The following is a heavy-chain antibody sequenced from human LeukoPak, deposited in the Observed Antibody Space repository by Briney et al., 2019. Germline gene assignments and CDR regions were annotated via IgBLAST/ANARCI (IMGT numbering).Heavy chain of an antibody. D-gene: IGHD6-19*01. CDR1: GFTFSSYA. J-gene: IGHJ4*02. CDR2: ISYDGSNK. V-gene: IGHV3-30*04. CDR3: ARDRGYSSAPDY. Sequence: PGGSLRLSCAASGFTFSSYAMHWVRQAPGKGLEWVAVISYDGSNKYYADSVKGRFTISRDNSKNTLYLQMNSLRAEDTAVYYCARDRGYSSAPDYWGQGTLVTVSS.